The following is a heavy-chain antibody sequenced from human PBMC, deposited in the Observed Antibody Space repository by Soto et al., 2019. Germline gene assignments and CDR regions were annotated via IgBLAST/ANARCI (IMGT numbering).Heavy chain of an antibody. Sequence: EVQLLESGGDLVQSGGSLRLSCAASGFSFSSYAMSWVRQAPGRGLEWVSTISGGGANTQYAESVKGRFTISRDNSKNTLHLQMTAPRADDTALYFCAKERYCSATSCYGGFDVWGQGTVVTVSS. CDR2: ISGGGANT. D-gene: IGHD2-2*01. V-gene: IGHV3-23*01. J-gene: IGHJ3*01. CDR1: GFSFSSYA. CDR3: AKERYCSATSCYGGFDV.